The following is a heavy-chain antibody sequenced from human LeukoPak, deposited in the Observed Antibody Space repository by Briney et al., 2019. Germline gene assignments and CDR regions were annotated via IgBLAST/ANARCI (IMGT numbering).Heavy chain of an antibody. V-gene: IGHV3-53*01. CDR3: ARDLGYYASSAN. D-gene: IGHD3-22*01. CDR2: IYTSGST. CDR1: GFTVNNNY. Sequence: VGSLRLSCAASGFTVNNNYMSWTRQAQGKGLEWVSVIYTSGSTYYADSVKGRFTISRDISKNSLYLQMTSMRAEDTAVYYCARDLGYYASSANWGQGTLVTVSS. J-gene: IGHJ4*02.